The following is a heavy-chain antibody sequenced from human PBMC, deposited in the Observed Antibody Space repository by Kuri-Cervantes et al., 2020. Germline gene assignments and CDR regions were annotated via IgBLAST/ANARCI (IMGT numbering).Heavy chain of an antibody. CDR3: AKVLNAWYGSSWHWGYYYYGMDV. V-gene: IGHV3-7*03. CDR1: GFTFSSYW. Sequence: GESLKISCAASGFTFSSYWMSWVRQAPGKGLEWVANIKQDGSEKYYVDSVEGRFTISRDNAKNSLYLQMNSLRAEDTAVYYCAKVLNAWYGSSWHWGYYYYGMDVWGQGTTVTVSS. J-gene: IGHJ6*02. D-gene: IGHD6-13*01. CDR2: IKQDGSEK.